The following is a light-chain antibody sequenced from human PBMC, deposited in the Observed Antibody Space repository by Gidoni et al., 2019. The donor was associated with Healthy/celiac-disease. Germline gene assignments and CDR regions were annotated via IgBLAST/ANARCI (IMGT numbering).Light chain of an antibody. CDR2: GAS. CDR3: QQYNNWPPWT. Sequence: AALSVSPGERATLSCRASQSVSSNLAWYQQKPGQAPRLLIYGASTRATGIPARFSGSGSGTEFTLTISSLQSEDFAVYYCQQYNNWPPWTFGQGTKVEIK. CDR1: QSVSSN. J-gene: IGKJ1*01. V-gene: IGKV3-15*01.